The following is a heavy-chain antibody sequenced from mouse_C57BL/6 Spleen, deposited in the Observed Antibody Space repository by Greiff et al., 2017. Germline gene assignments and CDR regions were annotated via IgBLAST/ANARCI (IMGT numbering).Heavy chain of an antibody. J-gene: IGHJ4*01. CDR2: IYPGDGDT. V-gene: IGHV1-80*01. Sequence: LVESGAELVKPGASVKISCKASGYAFSSYWMNWVKQRPGKGLEWIGQIYPGDGDTNYNGKFKGKATLTADKSSSTAYMQLSSLTSEDSAVYFCARHGTAQALYAMDYWGQGTSVTVSS. CDR3: ARHGTAQALYAMDY. D-gene: IGHD3-2*02. CDR1: GYAFSSYW.